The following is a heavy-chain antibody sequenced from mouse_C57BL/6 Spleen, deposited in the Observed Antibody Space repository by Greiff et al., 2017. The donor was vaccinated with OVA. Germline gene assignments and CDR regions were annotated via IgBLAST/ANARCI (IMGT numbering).Heavy chain of an antibody. CDR2: IDPSDSYT. D-gene: IGHD3-2*02. J-gene: IGHJ3*01. Sequence: VQLQQPGAELVKPGASVKLSCKASGYTFTSYWMQWVKQRPGQGLEWIGEIDPSDSYTNYNQKFKGKATLTVDTSSSTAYMQLSSLTSEDSAVYYCARGKQLRRGAYWGQGTLVTVSA. CDR3: ARGKQLRRGAY. V-gene: IGHV1-50*01. CDR1: GYTFTSYW.